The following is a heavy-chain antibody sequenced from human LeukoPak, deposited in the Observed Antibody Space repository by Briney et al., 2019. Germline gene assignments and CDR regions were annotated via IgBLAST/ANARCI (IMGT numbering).Heavy chain of an antibody. CDR2: IYHIGST. CDR1: GGSISSCGCS. J-gene: IGHJ3*02. CDR3: ARVEHRYYDSSGYYPSDAFDI. Sequence: SQTLSLTCAVSGGSISSCGCSWSWIRQPPGKGLEWIGYIYHIGSTYYNPSLKSRVTISVDRSKNQFSLKLSSVTAADTAVYYCARVEHRYYDSSGYYPSDAFDIWGQGTMVTVSS. D-gene: IGHD3-22*01. V-gene: IGHV4-30-2*01.